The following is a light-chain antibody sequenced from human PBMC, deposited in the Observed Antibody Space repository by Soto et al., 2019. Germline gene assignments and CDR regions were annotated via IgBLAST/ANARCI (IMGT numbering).Light chain of an antibody. J-gene: IGLJ2*01. CDR3: QSYDSSLSGYVV. CDR1: SSNIGAGYD. Sequence: QSVLTQPPSVSGAPGQRVTISCTGSSSNIGAGYDVHWYQQLPGTAPKLLIYGNSNRPSGVPDRFSGSKSGTSASLAITGLQAEDEADYYCQSYDSSLSGYVVFGGGTILTV. V-gene: IGLV1-40*01. CDR2: GNS.